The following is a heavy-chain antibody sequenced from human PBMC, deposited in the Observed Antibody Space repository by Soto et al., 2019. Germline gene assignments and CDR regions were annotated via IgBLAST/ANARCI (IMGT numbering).Heavy chain of an antibody. CDR1: GFTFSSYG. V-gene: IGHV3-30*18. J-gene: IGHJ4*02. CDR3: AKDPGSGVLDY. D-gene: IGHD3-10*01. CDR2: ISYDGSNK. Sequence: QVQLVESGGGVAQPGRSLRLSCAASGFTFSSYGMHWVRQAPGKGLEWVAVISYDGSNKYYADSVKGRFTISRDNSKNTLYLQMNSLRAEDTAVYYCAKDPGSGVLDYWGQGPLVTVSS.